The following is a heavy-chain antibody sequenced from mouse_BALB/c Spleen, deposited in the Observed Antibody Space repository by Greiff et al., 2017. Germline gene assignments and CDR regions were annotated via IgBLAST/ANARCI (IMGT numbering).Heavy chain of an antibody. V-gene: IGHV3-2*02. CDR3: ARGDYGSDYAMDY. J-gene: IGHJ4*01. Sequence: EVQLQESGPGLVKPSQSLSLTCTVTGYSITSDYAWNWIRQFPGNKLEWMGYISYSGSTSYNPSLKRRISITRDTSKNQFFLQLNSVTTEDTATYYCARGDYGSDYAMDYWGQGTSVTVSS. D-gene: IGHD1-1*01. CDR1: GYSITSDYA. CDR2: ISYSGST.